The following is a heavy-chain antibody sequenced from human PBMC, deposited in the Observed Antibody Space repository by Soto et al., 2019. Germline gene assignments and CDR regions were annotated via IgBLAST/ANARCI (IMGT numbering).Heavy chain of an antibody. J-gene: IGHJ6*04. D-gene: IGHD1-26*01. Sequence: SETLSLTCTVSGGSISSYYWSWIRQPPGKGLEWIGYIYYSGSTNYNPSLKSRVTISVDTSKNQFSLKLSSVTAADTAVYYCARGVWELLPYYYYGMDVWGKGTTVTVSS. CDR3: ARGVWELLPYYYYGMDV. V-gene: IGHV4-59*01. CDR1: GGSISSYY. CDR2: IYYSGST.